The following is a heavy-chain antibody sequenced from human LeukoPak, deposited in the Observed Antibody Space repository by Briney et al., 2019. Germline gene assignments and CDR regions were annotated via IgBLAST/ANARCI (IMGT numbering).Heavy chain of an antibody. V-gene: IGHV6-1*01. J-gene: IGHJ4*02. CDR1: GDSVSSNSAA. Sequence: SQTLSLTCAISGDSVSSNSAAWNWIRQSPSRGLEWLGRTYYKSKWYNDYAVSVKSRITINPDTSKNQFSLQLNSVTPEDTAVYYCARDSLLWFGELLSVFDCWGQGTLVTVSS. CDR2: TYYKSKWYN. CDR3: ARDSLLWFGELLSVFDC. D-gene: IGHD3-10*01.